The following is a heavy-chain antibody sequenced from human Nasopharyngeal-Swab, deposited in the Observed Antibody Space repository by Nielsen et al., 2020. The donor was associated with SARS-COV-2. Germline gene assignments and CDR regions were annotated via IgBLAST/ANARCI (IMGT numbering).Heavy chain of an antibody. Sequence: GESLKISCAASGFTVSSNYMSWVRQAPGKGLERVSVIYSGGSTYYADSVKGRFTISRDNSKNTLYLQMNSLRAEDTAVYYCARDLIAAAAPGYWGQGTLVTVSS. CDR1: GFTVSSNY. D-gene: IGHD6-13*01. CDR2: IYSGGST. J-gene: IGHJ4*02. V-gene: IGHV3-53*01. CDR3: ARDLIAAAAPGY.